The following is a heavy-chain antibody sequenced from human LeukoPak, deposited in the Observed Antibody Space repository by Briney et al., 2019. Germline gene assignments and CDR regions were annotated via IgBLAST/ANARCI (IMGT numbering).Heavy chain of an antibody. Sequence: PGGSLRLSCAASGFTFSSYSMNWVRQAPGKGLEWIGYIYYSGSTNYNPSLKSRVTISVDTSKNQFSLKLSSVTAADTAVYYCANHYVDWYFDLWGRGTLVTVSS. CDR3: ANHYVDWYFDL. CDR2: IYYSGST. V-gene: IGHV4-59*12. CDR1: GFTFSSYS. D-gene: IGHD3-16*01. J-gene: IGHJ2*01.